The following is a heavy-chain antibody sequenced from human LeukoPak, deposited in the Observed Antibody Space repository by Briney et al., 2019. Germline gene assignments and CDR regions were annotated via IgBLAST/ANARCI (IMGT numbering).Heavy chain of an antibody. D-gene: IGHD3-22*01. CDR3: ARGTYYYDSSGYYDNRDWYFDL. CDR2: IIPIFGTA. V-gene: IGHV1-69*05. J-gene: IGHJ2*01. CDR1: GGTFSSYA. Sequence: GASVKVSCKASGGTFSSYAISWVRQAPGQGLEWMGGIIPIFGTANYAQKFQGRVTITTDESTSTAYMELSSLRSEDTAVYYCARGTYYYDSSGYYDNRDWYFDLWGRGTLVTVSS.